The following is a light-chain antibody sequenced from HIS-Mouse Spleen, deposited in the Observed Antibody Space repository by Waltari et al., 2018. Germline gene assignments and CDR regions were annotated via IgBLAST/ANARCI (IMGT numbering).Light chain of an antibody. V-gene: IGKV3-15*01. Sequence: EIVMTQSPATLSVSPGERATLSCRASQSVSSNLAWYQQKPGQAPRPLIYGASTRATGIPARFSGSGSGTEFTLTISSMQSEDFAVYYCQQYNNWPSSWTFGQGTKVEIK. J-gene: IGKJ1*01. CDR2: GAS. CDR3: QQYNNWPSSWT. CDR1: QSVSSN.